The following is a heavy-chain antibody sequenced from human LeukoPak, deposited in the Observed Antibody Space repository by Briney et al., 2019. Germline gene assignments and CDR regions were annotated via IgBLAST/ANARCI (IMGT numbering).Heavy chain of an antibody. CDR1: GYTLTKLS. V-gene: IGHV1-24*01. Sequence: ASVKVSCKVSGYTLTKLSMHWVRQAPGKGLEWMGGFDPEDGETIYAQKFQGRVTMTEDTSTDTAYMELSSLRSEDTAVYYCATTYCSGGSCYPFDYWGQGTLVTVSS. D-gene: IGHD2-15*01. CDR2: FDPEDGET. CDR3: ATTYCSGGSCYPFDY. J-gene: IGHJ4*02.